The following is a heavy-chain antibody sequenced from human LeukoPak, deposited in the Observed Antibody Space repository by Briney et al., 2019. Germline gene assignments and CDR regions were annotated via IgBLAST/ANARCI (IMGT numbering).Heavy chain of an antibody. J-gene: IGHJ1*01. CDR2: INNGGDST. Sequence: GGSLRLSCAASGFSFKNYAMSWVRQAPGEGLEWVSAINNGGDSTYYADSVKGRFTISRDNSKDTLYLQMNSLRAEDTAVYYCAQQLGYCSGGNCYFTYWGQGTLATVSS. CDR1: GFSFKNYA. D-gene: IGHD2-15*01. CDR3: AQQLGYCSGGNCYFTY. V-gene: IGHV3-23*01.